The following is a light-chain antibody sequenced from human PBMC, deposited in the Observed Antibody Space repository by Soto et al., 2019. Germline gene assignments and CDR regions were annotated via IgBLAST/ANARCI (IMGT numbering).Light chain of an antibody. CDR1: STNIGSYYG. CDR3: QTYDSRLSASI. Sequence: QSVLTQPPSVSGAPGQKVTISCVGSSTNIGSYYGVHWYQQLPGAAPKLLIYDNSNRPSGVADRFSGSKSGTSASLDITGLQTDDEADYFCQTYDSRLSASIFGGGTQLTVL. V-gene: IGLV1-40*01. J-gene: IGLJ2*01. CDR2: DNS.